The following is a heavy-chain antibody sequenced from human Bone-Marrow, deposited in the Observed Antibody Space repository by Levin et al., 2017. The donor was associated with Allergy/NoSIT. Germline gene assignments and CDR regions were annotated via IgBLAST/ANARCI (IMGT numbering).Heavy chain of an antibody. CDR2: IYHSGST. Sequence: GSLRLSCAVSGYSISSGYYWGWIRQPPGKGLEWIGSIYHSGSTYYNPSLKSRVTISVDTSKNQFSLKLSSVTAADTAVYYCARDVVKQQLVRWFDPWGQGTLVTVSS. J-gene: IGHJ5*02. CDR1: GYSISSGYY. V-gene: IGHV4-38-2*02. CDR3: ARDVVKQQLVRWFDP. D-gene: IGHD6-13*01.